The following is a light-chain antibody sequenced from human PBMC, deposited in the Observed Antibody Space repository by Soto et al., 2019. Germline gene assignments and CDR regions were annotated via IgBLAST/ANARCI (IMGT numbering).Light chain of an antibody. CDR1: ESVNIMY. CDR3: QQRSNWPRT. Sequence: EIVLTQSPGVLSLSPGERATLSCRASESVNIMYLGWYQQKPGQAPRLLIFHTSLRPTGIPARFSGSGSGTDFTLTISSLEPEDFAIYYCQQRSNWPRTFGQGTKVDIK. CDR2: HTS. J-gene: IGKJ1*01. V-gene: IGKV3-11*01.